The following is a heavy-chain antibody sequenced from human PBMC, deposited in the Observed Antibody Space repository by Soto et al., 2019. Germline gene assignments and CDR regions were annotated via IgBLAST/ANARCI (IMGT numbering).Heavy chain of an antibody. CDR3: AGDKGSSTVVSGISQEGYFDS. CDR1: GFTFSIFG. V-gene: IGHV3-33*01. Sequence: QVQLVESGGGVVQPGRSLRLSCAASGFTFSIFGMHWVRQAPGKGLEWAAIIWYDGSNAYYADSVRGRFTISRDNSKNTGDLQMNSLRAEDTAVYYCAGDKGSSTVVSGISQEGYFDSWGQGTLVTVSS. D-gene: IGHD6-19*01. CDR2: IWYDGSNA. J-gene: IGHJ4*02.